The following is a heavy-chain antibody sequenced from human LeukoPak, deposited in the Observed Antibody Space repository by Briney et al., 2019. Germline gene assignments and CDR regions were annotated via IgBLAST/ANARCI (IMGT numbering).Heavy chain of an antibody. CDR2: ISFDGRYK. D-gene: IGHD3-10*01. J-gene: IGHJ4*02. V-gene: IGHV3-30*04. CDR3: VTDITTVRGGS. CDR1: GFIFSSNA. Sequence: GGSLRLSCAASGFIFSSNAMHWVRQAPGKGPEWVAVISFDGRYKKYAESVKGRFTISRDNSENTLYLQMTSLRAEDTAMYYCVTDITTVRGGSWGQGTLVTVSS.